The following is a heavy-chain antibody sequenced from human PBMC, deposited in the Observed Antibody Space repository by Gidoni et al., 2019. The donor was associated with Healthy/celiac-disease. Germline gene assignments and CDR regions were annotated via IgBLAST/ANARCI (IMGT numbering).Heavy chain of an antibody. Sequence: QVTLRESGPALLKPTQTLTLTCTFSGFSLSTSGLCVSWIRQPPGKALEWLALIDWDDDKYYSTSLKTRLTISKDTSKNQVVLTMTNMDPVDTATYYCARTEVRRDYGDYRYFDYWGQGTLVTVYS. CDR2: IDWDDDK. CDR3: ARTEVRRDYGDYRYFDY. J-gene: IGHJ4*02. D-gene: IGHD4-17*01. CDR1: GFSLSTSGLC. V-gene: IGHV2-70*01.